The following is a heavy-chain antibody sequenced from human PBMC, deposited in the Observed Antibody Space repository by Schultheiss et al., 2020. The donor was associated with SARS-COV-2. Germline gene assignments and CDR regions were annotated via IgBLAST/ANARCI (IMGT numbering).Heavy chain of an antibody. V-gene: IGHV3-74*01. CDR1: GSTFSGYW. CDR2: INSDGSTR. D-gene: IGHD4-17*01. CDR3: ARSAVTTESVSDY. Sequence: GGSLRLSCAASGSTFSGYWMNWVRQAPGKGLVWVSRINSDGSTRDYADSVKGRFAISRDNSKTTLYLQMNSLRAEDTAVYYCARSAVTTESVSDYWGQGTVVTVSS. J-gene: IGHJ4*02.